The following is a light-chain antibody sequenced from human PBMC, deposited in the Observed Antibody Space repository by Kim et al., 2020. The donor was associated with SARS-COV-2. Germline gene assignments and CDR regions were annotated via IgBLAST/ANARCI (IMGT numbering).Light chain of an antibody. V-gene: IGLV1-47*01. J-gene: IGLJ3*02. Sequence: GQRVTISRSGSSSNIGSNYVYWYQQLPGTAPKLLIYRNNQRPSGVPDRFSGSKSGTSASLAISGLRSEDEADYYCAAWDDSLRVGVFGGGAKLTV. CDR2: RNN. CDR3: AAWDDSLRVGV. CDR1: SSNIGSNY.